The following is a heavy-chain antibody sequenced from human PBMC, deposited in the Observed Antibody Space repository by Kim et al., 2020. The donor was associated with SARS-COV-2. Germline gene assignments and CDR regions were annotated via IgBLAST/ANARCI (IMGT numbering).Heavy chain of an antibody. D-gene: IGHD3-22*01. CDR1: GGSISSSSYY. Sequence: SETLSLTCTVSGGSISSSSYYWGWIRQPPGKGLEWIGSIYYSGSTYYNPSLKSRVTISVDTSKNQFSLKLSSVTAADTAVYYCARAAYYDSSGYYGAFDIWGQGTIVTVSS. CDR2: IYYSGST. V-gene: IGHV4-39*07. J-gene: IGHJ3*02. CDR3: ARAAYYDSSGYYGAFDI.